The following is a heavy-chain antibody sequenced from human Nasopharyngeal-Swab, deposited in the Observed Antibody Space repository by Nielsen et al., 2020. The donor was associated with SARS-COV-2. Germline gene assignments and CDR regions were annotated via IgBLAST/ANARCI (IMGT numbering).Heavy chain of an antibody. D-gene: IGHD3-3*01. CDR2: ISSSSSYM. V-gene: IGHV3-21*01. CDR1: GFTFNNYN. CDR3: ARDGLDYDFWSAYFMDV. Sequence: GGSLRLSCAASGFTFNNYNFNWVRQAPGKGLEWVSSISSSSSYMYYADSVKGRFTISRDNAKNSPYLQMNSLRAEDTAVYYCARDGLDYDFWSAYFMDVWGQGTTVTVSS. J-gene: IGHJ6*02.